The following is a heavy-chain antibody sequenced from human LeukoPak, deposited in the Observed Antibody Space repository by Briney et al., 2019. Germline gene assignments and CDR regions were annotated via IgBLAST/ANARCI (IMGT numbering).Heavy chain of an antibody. J-gene: IGHJ4*02. V-gene: IGHV1-18*01. CDR1: GYTFTSYG. CDR3: ARDCFAYGGNPTED. Sequence: ASVKVSCKASGYTFTSYGISWLRQAPGQGLEWMGWISAYNGNTNYAQKLQGRVNMTTDTSTSTAYMELRSLRSDDTAVYYCARDCFAYGGNPTEDWGQGTLVTVSS. D-gene: IGHD4-23*01. CDR2: ISAYNGNT.